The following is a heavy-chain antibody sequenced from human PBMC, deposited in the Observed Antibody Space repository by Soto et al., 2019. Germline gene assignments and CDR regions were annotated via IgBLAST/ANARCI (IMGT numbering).Heavy chain of an antibody. D-gene: IGHD6-19*01. CDR1: GDSVSSNSAA. CDR2: TYYRSKWYN. V-gene: IGHV6-1*01. CDR3: AIGMYSSGWYYFDY. Sequence: PSETLSLICAISGDSVSSNSAAWNWIRQSPSRGLEWLGRTYYRSKWYNDYAVSVKSRITINPDTSKNQFSLQLNSVTPEDTAVYYCAIGMYSSGWYYFDYWGQGTLVPVS. J-gene: IGHJ4*02.